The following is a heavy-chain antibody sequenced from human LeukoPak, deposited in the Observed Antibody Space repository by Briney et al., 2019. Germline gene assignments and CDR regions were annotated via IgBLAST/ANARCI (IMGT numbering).Heavy chain of an antibody. CDR3: ATNLLAAAGTPFDY. J-gene: IGHJ4*02. V-gene: IGHV1-24*01. D-gene: IGHD6-13*01. Sequence: GASVKVSCKVSGYTLTELSMHWVRQAPGKGLEWVGGFDPEDGETIYAQKFQGRVTMTEDTSTDTAYMELSNLRSEDTAVYYCATNLLAAAGTPFDYWGQGTLVTVSS. CDR2: FDPEDGET. CDR1: GYTLTELS.